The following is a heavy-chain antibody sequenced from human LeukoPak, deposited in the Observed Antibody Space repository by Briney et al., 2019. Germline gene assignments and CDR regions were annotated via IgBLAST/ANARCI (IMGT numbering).Heavy chain of an antibody. CDR3: ARLPRHDLYSDY. V-gene: IGHV5-51*01. CDR1: GSSFASYW. J-gene: IGHJ4*02. D-gene: IGHD2-21*01. CDR2: IYPGDADT. Sequence: GASLKISRQASGSSFASYWIGWVGRVPGKGLEWMGIIYPGDADTRYSPSYQGQVTISADKSISTAYLQWSSLKASDTAMYYCARLPRHDLYSDYWGQGTLVTVSS.